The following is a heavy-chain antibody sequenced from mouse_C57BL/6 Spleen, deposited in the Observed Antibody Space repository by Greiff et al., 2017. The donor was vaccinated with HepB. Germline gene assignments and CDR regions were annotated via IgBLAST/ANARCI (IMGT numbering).Heavy chain of an antibody. CDR1: GFSLTSYG. D-gene: IGHD1-1*01. V-gene: IGHV2-5*01. J-gene: IGHJ2*01. CDR3: AKNYGSSYVYFDY. Sequence: QVQLKESGPGLVQPSQSLSITCTVSGFSLTSYGVHWVRQSPGKGLEWLGVIWRGGSTDYNAAFMSRLSITKDNSKSQVFFKMNSLQADDTAIYYCAKNYGSSYVYFDYWGQGTTLTVSS. CDR2: IWRGGST.